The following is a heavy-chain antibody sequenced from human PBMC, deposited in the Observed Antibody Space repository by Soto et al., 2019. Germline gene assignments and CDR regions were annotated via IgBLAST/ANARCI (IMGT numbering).Heavy chain of an antibody. V-gene: IGHV1-69*02. CDR2: VIPILGIA. Sequence: SVKVSCKASGGTFSSYTISWVRQAPGQGLEWMGRVIPILGIANYAQKFQGRVTITADKSTSTAYMELSSLRSEDTAVYYCASVDTARENYYMDVWGKGTRSPSP. D-gene: IGHD5-18*01. J-gene: IGHJ6*03. CDR1: GGTFSSYT. CDR3: ASVDTARENYYMDV.